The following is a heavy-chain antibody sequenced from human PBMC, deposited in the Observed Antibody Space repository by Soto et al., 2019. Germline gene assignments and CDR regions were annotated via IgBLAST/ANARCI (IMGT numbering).Heavy chain of an antibody. V-gene: IGHV1-46*01. Sequence: ASVKVSCKASGYTFIHFYMHWVLQAPGQGLEWMGIINPSGGNTIYAQKFQGRFSIRRDNSKSTVYLQMNSLIYEDTAVYYCVREMGPCCDWSYYFDYWGHGTLVTVSS. D-gene: IGHD3-9*01. CDR1: GYTFIHFY. J-gene: IGHJ4*01. CDR2: INPSGGNT. CDR3: VREMGPCCDWSYYFDY.